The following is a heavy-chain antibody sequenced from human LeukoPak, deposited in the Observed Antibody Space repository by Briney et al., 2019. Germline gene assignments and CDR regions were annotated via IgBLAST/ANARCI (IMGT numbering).Heavy chain of an antibody. Sequence: AGSLRLSCVASGFTFRLLGMHWVRQAPGKGLEWVSFIRFDGSNTYHADSVKGRFTISRDNSKNTLYLQMNSLTSADTAVYYCAKVKTDILIPDSWGQGTLVTV. CDR1: GFTFRLLG. D-gene: IGHD2-21*02. CDR3: AKVKTDILIPDS. J-gene: IGHJ4*02. CDR2: IRFDGSNT. V-gene: IGHV3-30*02.